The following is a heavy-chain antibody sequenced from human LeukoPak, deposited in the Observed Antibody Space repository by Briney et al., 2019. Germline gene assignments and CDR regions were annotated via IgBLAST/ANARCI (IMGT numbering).Heavy chain of an antibody. J-gene: IGHJ6*02. CDR3: ARVSGCGSTSRYVGYYYYGMDV. CDR1: GGSISSYY. V-gene: IGHV4-59*01. Sequence: SETLSLTCTVSGGSISSYYWSWVRQPPGKGLEWIGYIYYSGSTNYNPSLKSRVTISVDTSKNQFSLKLSSVTAADTAVYYCARVSGCGSTSRYVGYYYYGMDVWGQGTTVTVSS. CDR2: IYYSGST. D-gene: IGHD2-2*01.